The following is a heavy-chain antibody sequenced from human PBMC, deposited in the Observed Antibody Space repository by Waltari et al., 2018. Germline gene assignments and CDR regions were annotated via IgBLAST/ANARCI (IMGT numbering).Heavy chain of an antibody. CDR2: ISSSSSYI. CDR3: ARVCSSTSCYRDAFDI. Sequence: EVQLVESGGGLVKPGGSLRLSCAASGFTFSGYSMNWVRQAPGKGLGWGSSISSSSSYIYYADSVKGRFTISRDNAKNSLYLQMNSLRAEDTAVYYCARVCSSTSCYRDAFDIWGQGTMVTVSS. CDR1: GFTFSGYS. V-gene: IGHV3-21*01. J-gene: IGHJ3*02. D-gene: IGHD2-2*01.